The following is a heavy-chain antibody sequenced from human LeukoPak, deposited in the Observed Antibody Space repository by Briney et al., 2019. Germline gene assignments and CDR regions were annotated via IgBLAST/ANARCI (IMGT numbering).Heavy chain of an antibody. D-gene: IGHD6-13*01. CDR3: ARDSATRTYSSWYIGRFDP. J-gene: IGHJ5*02. CDR1: GDSFSISNYY. V-gene: IGHV4-39*07. CDR2: IYYRRST. Sequence: SETLSLTCTVSGDSFSISNYYWAWIRQPPGKGLEWIGNIYYRRSTNYNPSLKSRVTISVDKSKNQFSLKLSSVTAADTAVYYCARDSATRTYSSWYIGRFDPWGQGTLVTVSS.